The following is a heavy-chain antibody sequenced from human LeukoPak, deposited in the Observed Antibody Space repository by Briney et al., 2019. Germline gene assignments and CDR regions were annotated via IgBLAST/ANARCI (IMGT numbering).Heavy chain of an antibody. D-gene: IGHD2-2*01. V-gene: IGHV3-23*01. CDR3: AKVRSVVPAARTTSYFDY. J-gene: IGHJ4*02. Sequence: PGGSLRLSCAASGFTFSSYAMSWVRQAPGKGLEWVSAMSGSGGSTYYADSVKGRFTISRDNSKNTLYLQMNSLRAEDTAVYYCAKVRSVVPAARTTSYFDYWGQGTLVTVSS. CDR1: GFTFSSYA. CDR2: MSGSGGST.